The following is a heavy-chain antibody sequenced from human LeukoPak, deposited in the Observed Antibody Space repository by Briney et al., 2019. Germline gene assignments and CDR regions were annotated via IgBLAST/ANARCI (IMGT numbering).Heavy chain of an antibody. J-gene: IGHJ6*03. Sequence: GGSLRLSCVASGFTFSGSGIQWVRQASGKGLEWVGRIRNKANSYATTYAASVKGRFTIFRDDSKNTAYLQMNSLKTEDTAVYLCATNKFDFRDYYYYMDVWGQGTKVTVSS. CDR2: IRNKANSYAT. D-gene: IGHD3-3*01. CDR1: GFTFSGSG. V-gene: IGHV3-73*01. CDR3: ATNKFDFRDYYYYMDV.